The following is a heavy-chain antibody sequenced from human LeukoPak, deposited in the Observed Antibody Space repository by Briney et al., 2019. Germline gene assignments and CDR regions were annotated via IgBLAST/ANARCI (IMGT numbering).Heavy chain of an antibody. CDR2: IKSKTDGGTI. V-gene: IGHV3-15*01. CDR3: STFDSSGYYTNI. Sequence: GGSLRLSCAGSGFSFSNVWMSWVRQAPGKGLEWVGRIKSKTDGGTIDYAAPVKGRFTIARDDSKDTLYLQMNSLNTEDTAVYYCSTFDSSGYYTNIWGQGTMVTVSS. D-gene: IGHD3-22*01. CDR1: GFSFSNVW. J-gene: IGHJ3*02.